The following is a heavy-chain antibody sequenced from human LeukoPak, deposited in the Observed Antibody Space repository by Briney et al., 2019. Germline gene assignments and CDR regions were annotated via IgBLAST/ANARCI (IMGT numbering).Heavy chain of an antibody. D-gene: IGHD2-2*01. J-gene: IGHJ4*02. CDR1: GNYW. Sequence: GGSLRLSCAASGNYWMHWVRQAPGKGLVWVSHINSDGSWTTYVGSVKGRFTISKDNAKNMMYLQMNNLRAEDTAVYYCVSFYEKYWGRGTLVTVSS. CDR2: INSDGSWT. V-gene: IGHV3-74*01. CDR3: VSFYEKY.